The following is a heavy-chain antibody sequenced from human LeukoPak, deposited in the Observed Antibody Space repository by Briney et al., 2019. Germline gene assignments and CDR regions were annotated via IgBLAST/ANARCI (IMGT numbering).Heavy chain of an antibody. Sequence: GESLKISCKASGYSFTSYWIAWVRQMTGKGLEWMGVIYPGDPHTKYSPSFEGQVTISADKSSNTASLQWSSLKASDTAIYYCARHEIRLPLWPPHYFDYWGQGTLVTVSS. CDR1: GYSFTSYW. CDR2: IYPGDPHT. CDR3: ARHEIRLPLWPPHYFDY. J-gene: IGHJ4*02. V-gene: IGHV5-51*01. D-gene: IGHD3-10*01.